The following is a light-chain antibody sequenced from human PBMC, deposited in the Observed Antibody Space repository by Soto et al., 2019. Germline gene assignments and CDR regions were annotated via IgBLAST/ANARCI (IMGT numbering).Light chain of an antibody. J-gene: IGKJ2*01. Sequence: EIVLTQSPGSLSLSPGERATLSCRASQRVSGSYLAWYQQKPGQAGQSPRLLIYDASRRAAGIPDRFSGSGSGADFTLTISRLEAEDFAVYYCQQYGSSPYTFGQGTRLEIK. V-gene: IGKV3-20*01. CDR1: QRVSGSY. CDR3: QQYGSSPYT. CDR2: DAS.